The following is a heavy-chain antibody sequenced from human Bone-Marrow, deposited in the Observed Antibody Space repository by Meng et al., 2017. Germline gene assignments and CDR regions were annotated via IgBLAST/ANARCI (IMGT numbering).Heavy chain of an antibody. D-gene: IGHD3-10*01. V-gene: IGHV3-23*01. CDR3: AKDRKVRGSDY. CDR2: ISGSGGST. CDR1: GFTFSSYA. Sequence: GESLKISCAASGFTFSSYAMSWVRQAPGKGLEWVSAISGSGGSTYYADSVKGRFTISRDNSKNTLYLQMNSLRAEDTAVYYCAKDRKVRGSDYWGQGTLGTVSS. J-gene: IGHJ4*02.